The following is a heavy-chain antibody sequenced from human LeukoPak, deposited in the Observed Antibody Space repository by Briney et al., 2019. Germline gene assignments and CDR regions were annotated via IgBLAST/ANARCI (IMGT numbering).Heavy chain of an antibody. J-gene: IGHJ4*02. CDR3: AKPYSSGWYAFDS. Sequence: GGSLRLSCAASGFTFSSSAMSWVRQTPGKGLEWVSTIIGFATYYADSVRGRFTISRDNSKNTLYLQLISLRADDTALYYCAKPYSSGWYAFDSWGQGTLVTVSS. CDR2: IIGFAT. CDR1: GFTFSSSA. V-gene: IGHV3-23*01. D-gene: IGHD6-19*01.